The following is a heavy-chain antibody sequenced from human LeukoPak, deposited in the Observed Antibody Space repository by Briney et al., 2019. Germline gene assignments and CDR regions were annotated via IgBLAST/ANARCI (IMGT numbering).Heavy chain of an antibody. CDR1: GFPISTSSYY. J-gene: IGHJ4*02. D-gene: IGHD4/OR15-4a*01. V-gene: IGHV4-39*01. CDR2: IYYTGTT. CDR3: VRSYANEFGY. Sequence: SETLSLTCSVSGFPISTSSYYWGWVRQPPGKGLEWIGTIYYTGTTYYNPSLKSRVTLSVDTSENQFSLNLRSVTAADTAVYHCVRSYANEFGYWDQGTLVTVSS.